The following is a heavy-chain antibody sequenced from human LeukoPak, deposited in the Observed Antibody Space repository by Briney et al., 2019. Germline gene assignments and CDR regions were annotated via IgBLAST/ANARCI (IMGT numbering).Heavy chain of an antibody. CDR1: GYTFTSYY. CDR2: IIPIFGTA. J-gene: IGHJ4*02. V-gene: IGHV1-69*13. CDR3: ARGAAAVAGGGYFDY. Sequence: GASVKVSCKASGYTFTSYYMHWLRQAPGQGLEWMGGIIPIFGTANYAQKFQGRVTITADESTSTAYMELSSLRSEDTAVYYCARGAAAVAGGGYFDYWGQGTLVTVSS. D-gene: IGHD6-19*01.